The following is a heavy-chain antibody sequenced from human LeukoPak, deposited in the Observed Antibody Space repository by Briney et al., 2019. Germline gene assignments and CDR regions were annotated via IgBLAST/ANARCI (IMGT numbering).Heavy chain of an antibody. CDR3: ARMYSSSWSWGDAFDI. CDR1: GGSISSYY. D-gene: IGHD6-13*01. Sequence: SETLSLTCTVSGGSISSYYWSWIRQPPGKGLEWIGYIYYSGSTNYNPSLKSRVTISVDTSKNQFSLKLSSVTAADTAVYYCARMYSSSWSWGDAFDIWGQGTMVTVSS. V-gene: IGHV4-59*08. J-gene: IGHJ3*02. CDR2: IYYSGST.